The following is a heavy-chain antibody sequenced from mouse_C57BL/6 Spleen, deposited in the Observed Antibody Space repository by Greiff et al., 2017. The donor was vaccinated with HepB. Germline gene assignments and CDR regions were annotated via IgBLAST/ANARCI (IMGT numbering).Heavy chain of an antibody. D-gene: IGHD2-5*01. CDR3: ARDGYSNYRAWFAY. CDR2: ISDGGSYT. J-gene: IGHJ3*01. CDR1: GFTFSSYA. Sequence: EVQGVESGGGLVKPGGSLKLSCAASGFTFSSYAMSWVRQTPEKRLEWVATISDGGSYTYYPDNVKGRFTISRDNAKNNLYLQMSHLKSEDTAMYYCARDGYSNYRAWFAYWGQGTLVTVSA. V-gene: IGHV5-4*01.